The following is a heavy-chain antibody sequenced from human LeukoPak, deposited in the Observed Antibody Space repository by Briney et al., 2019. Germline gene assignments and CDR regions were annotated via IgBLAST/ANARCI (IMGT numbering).Heavy chain of an antibody. J-gene: IGHJ6*03. V-gene: IGHV3-23*01. CDR3: AKDKITGTHYYYYMDV. D-gene: IGHD1-20*01. CDR1: GFTFSNYG. Sequence: GSLLLSCAASGFTFSNYGMSWVRQAPGKGLEWVSAISGSGGSTYYADSVKGRVTISRDNSKNTLYLQMNSLRAEDTAVYYCAKDKITGTHYYYYMDVWGKGTTVTISS. CDR2: ISGSGGST.